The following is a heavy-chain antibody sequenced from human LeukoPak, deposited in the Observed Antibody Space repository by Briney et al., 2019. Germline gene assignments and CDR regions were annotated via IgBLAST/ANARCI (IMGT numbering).Heavy chain of an antibody. CDR1: GFTVSSDY. D-gene: IGHD2-21*02. Sequence: GGSLRLSCAAYGFTVSSDYMSWVRQAPGKGLEWVSVIYSGGSTYYADSVKGRFTISRDNSKNTLYLQMNSLRAEDTAVYYCARGIDCGGDCYSSFDYWGQGTLVTVSS. V-gene: IGHV3-66*01. J-gene: IGHJ4*02. CDR2: IYSGGST. CDR3: ARGIDCGGDCYSSFDY.